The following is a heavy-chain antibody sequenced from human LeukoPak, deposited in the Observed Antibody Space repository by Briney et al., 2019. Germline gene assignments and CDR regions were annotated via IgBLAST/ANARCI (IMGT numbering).Heavy chain of an antibody. V-gene: IGHV4-34*01. CDR2: INHSGST. CDR1: GGSFSGYY. CDR3: ARKSWDFDL. J-gene: IGHJ2*01. Sequence: SETLSLTCAVYGGSFSGYYWSWIRQPPGKGLEWIGEINHSGSTNYNPSLKSRVTVSVDTSKNQSSLKLSSVTAADTAVYYCARKSWDFDLWGRGTLVTVPS.